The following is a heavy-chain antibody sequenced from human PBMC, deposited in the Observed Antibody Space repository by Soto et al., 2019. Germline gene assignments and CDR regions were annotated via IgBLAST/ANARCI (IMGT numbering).Heavy chain of an antibody. CDR1: GGSISSYY. Sequence: SETLSLTCTVSGGSISSYYWSWIRQPPGKGLEWIGYIYYSGSTNYNPSLKSRVTISVDTSKNQFSLKLSSVTAADTAVYYCARYYDILTGSPGRVYFHYWGQGTLVTVS. CDR2: IYYSGST. D-gene: IGHD3-9*01. CDR3: ARYYDILTGSPGRVYFHY. J-gene: IGHJ4*02. V-gene: IGHV4-59*01.